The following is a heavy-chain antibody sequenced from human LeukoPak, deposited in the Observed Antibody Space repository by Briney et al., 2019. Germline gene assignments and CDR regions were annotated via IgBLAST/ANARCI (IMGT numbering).Heavy chain of an antibody. CDR1: GYTFTGYY. J-gene: IGHJ6*03. Sequence: ASVKVSCKASGYTFTGYYMHWVRQAPGQGLEWMGWINPNSGGTNYAQKFQGRVTMTRDTSISTAYMELSRLRSDDTAVYYCARDRTVGCSSTSCYFGFGQEYYYYMDVWGKGTTVTVSS. V-gene: IGHV1-2*02. CDR2: INPNSGGT. CDR3: ARDRTVGCSSTSCYFGFGQEYYYYMDV. D-gene: IGHD2-2*01.